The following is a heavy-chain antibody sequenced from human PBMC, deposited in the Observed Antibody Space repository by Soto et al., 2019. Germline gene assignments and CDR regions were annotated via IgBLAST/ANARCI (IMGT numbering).Heavy chain of an antibody. Sequence: SETLSLTCTVSGGSISSYYWSWIRQPPGKGLEWIGYIYYSGSTNYNPSLKSRVTISVDTSKNQFSLKLSSVTAADTAVYYCARSVCSGGSCYSDYWGQGTLVTVSS. CDR3: ARSVCSGGSCYSDY. CDR1: GGSISSYY. D-gene: IGHD2-15*01. V-gene: IGHV4-59*08. CDR2: IYYSGST. J-gene: IGHJ4*02.